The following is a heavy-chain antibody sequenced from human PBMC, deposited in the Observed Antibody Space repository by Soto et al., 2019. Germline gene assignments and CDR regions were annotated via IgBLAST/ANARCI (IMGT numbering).Heavy chain of an antibody. Sequence: QVQLMQSGAEVKKPGASVKVSCKASGDTFTDYYIHWVRQAPGQGLEWMGTVNPSGGHTTYAQHFLGRVSMTRDTSTSTLYMALTSLTSEDPAIYYCARGGHVVVVTAALDYWGQGTLVTVSS. CDR1: GDTFTDYY. J-gene: IGHJ4*02. CDR2: VNPSGGHT. CDR3: ARGGHVVVVTAALDY. V-gene: IGHV1-46*01. D-gene: IGHD2-21*02.